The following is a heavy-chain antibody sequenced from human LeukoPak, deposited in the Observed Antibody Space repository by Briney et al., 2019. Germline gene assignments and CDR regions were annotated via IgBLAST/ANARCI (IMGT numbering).Heavy chain of an antibody. CDR1: GYTFTSYD. V-gene: IGHV1-8*01. Sequence: ASVKVSCKASGYTFTSYDINWVRQATGQGLEWMGWMNPNSGNTGYAQKFQGRVTMTRNTSISTAYMELSSLRSEDTAVYYCAREAGRGGYREYYFDYWGQGTLVTVSS. CDR3: AREAGRGGYREYYFDY. D-gene: IGHD3-16*02. CDR2: MNPNSGNT. J-gene: IGHJ4*02.